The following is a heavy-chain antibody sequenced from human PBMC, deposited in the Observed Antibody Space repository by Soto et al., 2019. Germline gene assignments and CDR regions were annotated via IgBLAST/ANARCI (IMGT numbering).Heavy chain of an antibody. CDR3: ARNGGAAAGTQYYYYYYMDV. D-gene: IGHD6-13*01. J-gene: IGHJ6*03. Sequence: SETLSLTCTVSGGSIISYYWSWILQPPGKGLEWIGYIYYSGSTNYNPSLKSRVTISVDTSKNQFSLKLSSVTAADTAVYYCARNGGAAAGTQYYYYYYMDVWGKGTTVTVSS. V-gene: IGHV4-59*08. CDR1: GGSIISYY. CDR2: IYYSGST.